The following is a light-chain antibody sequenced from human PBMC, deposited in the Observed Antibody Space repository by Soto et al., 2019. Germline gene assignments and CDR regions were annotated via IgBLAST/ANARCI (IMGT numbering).Light chain of an antibody. Sequence: QSALTQPASVSGSPGQSITISCTGTSSDVGGYNYVSWYQQHPGKAPKLMIYDVSNRPSGVSNRFSGSKSGNTASLTISGLQAEDEADYYCSSYTRSITPADVFGTGTKLTVL. CDR2: DVS. J-gene: IGLJ1*01. V-gene: IGLV2-14*01. CDR1: SSDVGGYNY. CDR3: SSYTRSITPADV.